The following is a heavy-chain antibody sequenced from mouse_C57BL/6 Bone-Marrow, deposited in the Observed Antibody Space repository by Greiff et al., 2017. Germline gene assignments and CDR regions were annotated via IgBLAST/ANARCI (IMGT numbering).Heavy chain of an antibody. V-gene: IGHV5-6*01. CDR2: ISSGGSYT. J-gene: IGHJ3*01. D-gene: IGHD1-1*01. CDR1: GFTFSSYG. CDR3: AGLLRSGRFAY. Sequence: DVHLVESGGDLVKPGGSLKLSCAASGFTFSSYGMSWVRQTPDKRLEWVATISSGGSYTYYPDSVKGRFTISRDNAKNTLYLQMSSLKSEDTAMYYCAGLLRSGRFAYWGQGTLVTVSA.